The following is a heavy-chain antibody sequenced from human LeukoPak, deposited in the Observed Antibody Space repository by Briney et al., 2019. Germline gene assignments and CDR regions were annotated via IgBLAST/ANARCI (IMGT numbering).Heavy chain of an antibody. CDR2: IYYSGST. CDR1: GGSISSYY. D-gene: IGHD3-10*01. J-gene: IGHJ4*02. V-gene: IGHV4-59*01. CDR3: AREGAYYYGSGSYYKGRYFDY. Sequence: SETLSLTCTVSGGSISSYYWSWIRQPPGKGLEWIGYIYYSGSTNYNPSLKSRVTISVDTSKNQFSLKLSSVTAADTAVYYCAREGAYYYGSGSYYKGRYFDYWGQGTLVTVSS.